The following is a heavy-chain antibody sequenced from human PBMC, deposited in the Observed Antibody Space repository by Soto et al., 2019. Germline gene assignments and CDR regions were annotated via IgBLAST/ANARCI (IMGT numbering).Heavy chain of an antibody. D-gene: IGHD6-13*01. CDR1: GGSIISSSYY. V-gene: IGHV4-39*01. Sequence: SETLSLTCTVSGGSIISSSYYWVWIRQPPGKGLEWIGSIYYSGSTYYNPSLKSRVTMSVDTSKNQFSLKLSSVTAADTAVYYFAVAGAGTDAFDIWGQGTMVTVSS. J-gene: IGHJ3*02. CDR2: IYYSGST. CDR3: AVAGAGTDAFDI.